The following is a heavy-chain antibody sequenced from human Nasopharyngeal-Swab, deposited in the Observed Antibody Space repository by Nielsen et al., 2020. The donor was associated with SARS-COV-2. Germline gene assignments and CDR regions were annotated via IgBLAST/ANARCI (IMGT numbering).Heavy chain of an antibody. CDR3: ARDSGWSDP. Sequence: GGSLRLSCAASGLSYTNYWTSWVRQAPGKGLEWLASINQDGSEKYFVDSVKGRFTISRDNAKNSVHLEMNNLRAEDTAVYYCARDSGWSDPWGQGTLVTVSS. CDR1: GLSYTNYW. V-gene: IGHV3-7*01. J-gene: IGHJ5*02. D-gene: IGHD7-27*01. CDR2: INQDGSEK.